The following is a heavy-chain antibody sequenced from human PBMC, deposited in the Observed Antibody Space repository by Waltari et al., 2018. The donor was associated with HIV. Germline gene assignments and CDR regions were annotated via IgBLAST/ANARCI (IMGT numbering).Heavy chain of an antibody. V-gene: IGHV3-23*01. D-gene: IGHD6-6*01. CDR3: AKEGIAGRPSVPDY. Sequence: EVQLLESGGGLVQHGSSLRLSCAASGFTFSSYAMSWVRQAPGKGLVWVSVISGSGGSTYYADFVKGRFTISRDNSKNTLYLQMNSLRAEDTAVYYCAKEGIAGRPSVPDYWGQGTLVTVSS. J-gene: IGHJ4*02. CDR2: ISGSGGST. CDR1: GFTFSSYA.